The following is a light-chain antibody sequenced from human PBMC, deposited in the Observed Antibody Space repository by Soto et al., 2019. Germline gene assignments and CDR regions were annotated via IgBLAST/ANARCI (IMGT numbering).Light chain of an antibody. V-gene: IGLV3-21*02. CDR2: DDS. Sequence: ELTQTSSVSVAPGQTARISCGGNDIGGKSVHWYQQKPGQAPVVVVYDDSDRPSGIPERFSGSNSGNTATLTISRVEAGDEADYHCQVWDDNSDHHVFGTGTKVTVL. CDR3: QVWDDNSDHHV. CDR1: DIGGKS. J-gene: IGLJ1*01.